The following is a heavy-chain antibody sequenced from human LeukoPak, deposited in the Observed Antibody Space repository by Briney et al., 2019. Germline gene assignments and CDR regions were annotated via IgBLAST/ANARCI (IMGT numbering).Heavy chain of an antibody. CDR3: ARNTYYNILTGYYGYFDL. Sequence: SETLSLTCAVSIYSISSTNWWGWIRQPPGKGLEWIGNIYYSGTTYYNPSLKSRVTMSVDTSKNQFSPKLSSVTAVDTAVYYCARNTYYNILTGYYGYFDLWGRGTLVTVSS. CDR1: IYSISSTNW. D-gene: IGHD3-9*01. V-gene: IGHV4-28*01. CDR2: IYYSGTT. J-gene: IGHJ2*01.